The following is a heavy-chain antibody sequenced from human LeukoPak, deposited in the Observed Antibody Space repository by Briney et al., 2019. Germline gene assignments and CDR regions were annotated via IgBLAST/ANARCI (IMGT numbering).Heavy chain of an antibody. J-gene: IGHJ3*02. D-gene: IGHD5-18*01. CDR1: GFTFSSYW. Sequence: PGGSLRLSCAASGFTFSSYWMHWVRQTPGKGLVWVSRINSDGSSTSYADSVKGRFTISRDNAKNTLYLQMNSLRAEDTAVYYCAREGLVDTAMVSAFDIWGQGTMVTVSS. V-gene: IGHV3-74*01. CDR2: INSDGSST. CDR3: AREGLVDTAMVSAFDI.